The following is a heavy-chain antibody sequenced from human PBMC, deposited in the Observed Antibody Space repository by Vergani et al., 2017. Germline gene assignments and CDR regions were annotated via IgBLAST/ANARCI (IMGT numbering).Heavy chain of an antibody. CDR1: GFTFSSYA. D-gene: IGHD3-3*01. V-gene: IGHV3-23*01. CDR3: AREERGLYDFWSGYYTPYYYYGMDV. Sequence: EVQLLESGGGLVQPGGSLRLSCAASGFTFSSYAMSWVRQAPGKGLEWVSAISGSGGSTYYADSVKGRFTISRDNSKNTLYLQMNSLRAEDTAVYYCAREERGLYDFWSGYYTPYYYYGMDVWGQGTTVTVSS. CDR2: ISGSGGST. J-gene: IGHJ6*02.